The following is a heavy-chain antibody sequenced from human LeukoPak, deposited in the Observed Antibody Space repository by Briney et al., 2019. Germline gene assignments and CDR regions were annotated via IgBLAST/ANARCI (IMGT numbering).Heavy chain of an antibody. V-gene: IGHV4-4*07. Sequence: SETLSLTCTVSGGSIIGDFWSWVRQPAGKGLEWIGRIYASGTTNYNPSLKSRVSMSVDTSKNQFFLRLTSVTAADTAVYYCARGASVAGHFDYWGQGTLVTVSS. CDR3: ARGASVAGHFDY. CDR2: IYASGTT. CDR1: GGSIIGDF. D-gene: IGHD6-19*01. J-gene: IGHJ4*02.